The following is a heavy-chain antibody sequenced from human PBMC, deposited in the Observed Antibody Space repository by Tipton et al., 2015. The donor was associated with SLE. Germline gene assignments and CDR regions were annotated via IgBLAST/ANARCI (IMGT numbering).Heavy chain of an antibody. CDR2: ISYDGSNK. V-gene: IGHV3-30-3*01. CDR1: GFTFSSYA. CDR3: AKDGPGVSDGMDV. Sequence: QVQLVQSGGGVVQPGRSLRLSCAASGFTFSSYAMHWVRQAPGKGLEWVAVISYDGSNKYYADSVKGRFTISRDNSKNTLYLQMNSLRAEDTAVYYCAKDGPGVSDGMDVWGQGTTVTVSS. J-gene: IGHJ6*02. D-gene: IGHD3-10*01.